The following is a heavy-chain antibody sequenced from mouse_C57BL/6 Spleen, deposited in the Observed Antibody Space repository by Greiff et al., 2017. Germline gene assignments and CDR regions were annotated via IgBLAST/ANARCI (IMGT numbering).Heavy chain of an antibody. Sequence: VQLQQSGPVLVKPGASVKMSCKASGYTFTDYYMNWVKQSHGKSLEWIGVINPYNGGTSYNQKFKGKATLTVDKSSSTAYMELNSLTSEDSAVYYCARSGYDYDDAWFAYWGQGTLVTVSA. CDR3: ARSGYDYDDAWFAY. V-gene: IGHV1-19*01. J-gene: IGHJ3*01. CDR2: INPYNGGT. CDR1: GYTFTDYY. D-gene: IGHD2-4*01.